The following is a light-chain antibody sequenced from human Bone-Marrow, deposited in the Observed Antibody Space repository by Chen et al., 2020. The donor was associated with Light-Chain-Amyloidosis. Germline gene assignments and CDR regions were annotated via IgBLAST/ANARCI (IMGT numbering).Light chain of an antibody. J-gene: IGLJ2*01. V-gene: IGLV3-25*03. Sequence: SYELTQPPSLSVSPGQTARITCSGDDLPTKYAYWYQQKPGQAPVLVIHRDTERPSGISERFSGSSSGTTATLTISGAQAEDEADYHCQSADSSGTYEVIFGGGTKLTVL. CDR3: QSADSSGTYEVI. CDR1: DLPTKY. CDR2: RDT.